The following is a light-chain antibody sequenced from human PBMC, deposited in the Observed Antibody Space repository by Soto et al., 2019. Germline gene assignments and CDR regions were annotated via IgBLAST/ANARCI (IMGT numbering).Light chain of an antibody. V-gene: IGLV2-14*01. CDR1: SSDGGGYNY. CDR3: SSYTSSSTMAV. Sequence: QSALTQPASVSGSPGPSITISCTVTSSDGGGYNYVSWYQQHPGKAPKLMIYEVSNRPSGVSNRFSGSKSGNTASLTISGLQAEDEADYYCSSYTSSSTMAVFGTGTKVTVL. CDR2: EVS. J-gene: IGLJ1*01.